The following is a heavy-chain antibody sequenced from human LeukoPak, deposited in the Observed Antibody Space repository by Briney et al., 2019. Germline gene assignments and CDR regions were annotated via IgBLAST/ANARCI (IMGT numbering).Heavy chain of an antibody. J-gene: IGHJ3*02. CDR2: ISSSSSYI. CDR3: AREKKMGGDAFDI. V-gene: IGHV3-21*01. CDR1: GFTFSSYS. D-gene: IGHD3-16*01. Sequence: PGGSLRLSCAASGFTFSSYSMNWVRQAPGKGLEWVSSISSSSSYIDYADSVKGRFTISRDNAKNSLYLQMNSLRAEDTAMYYCAREKKMGGDAFDIWGQGTMVTVSS.